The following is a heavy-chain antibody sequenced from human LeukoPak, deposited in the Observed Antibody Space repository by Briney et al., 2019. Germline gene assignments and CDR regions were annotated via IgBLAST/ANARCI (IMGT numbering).Heavy chain of an antibody. D-gene: IGHD3-3*01. CDR1: GGTFSSYA. V-gene: IGHV1-69*05. Sequence: SVKVSCKASGGTFSSYAISWVRQAPGQGLEWMGGIIPIFGTANYAQKFQGRVTITTDESTSTAYMELSSLRSEDTAVYYCARGPVDYDFWSGYDHGAGSYYYADVWGKGTTVTVSS. CDR2: IIPIFGTA. CDR3: ARGPVDYDFWSGYDHGAGSYYYADV. J-gene: IGHJ6*03.